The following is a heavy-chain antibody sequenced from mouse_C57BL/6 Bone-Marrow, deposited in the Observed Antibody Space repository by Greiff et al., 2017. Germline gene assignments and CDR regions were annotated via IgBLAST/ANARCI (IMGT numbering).Heavy chain of an antibody. Sequence: QVQLQQPGTELVKPGASVKLSCKASGYTFTSYWMHWVKQRPGQGLEWIGNINPSNGGTNYNEKFKSKATLTVDKSSSTAYMQRSSLTSEDSAVYYCARSWATTVPYYFDYWGQGTTLTVSS. CDR1: GYTFTSYW. J-gene: IGHJ2*01. D-gene: IGHD1-1*01. CDR2: INPSNGGT. V-gene: IGHV1-53*01. CDR3: ARSWATTVPYYFDY.